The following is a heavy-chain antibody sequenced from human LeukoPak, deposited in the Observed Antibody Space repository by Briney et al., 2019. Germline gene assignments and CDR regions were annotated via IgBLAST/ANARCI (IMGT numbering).Heavy chain of an antibody. J-gene: IGHJ4*02. CDR2: ISYDGSNK. CDR1: GFTFSSYA. V-gene: IGHV3-30*01. CDR3: ATTGYSSGWSRGDY. D-gene: IGHD6-19*01. Sequence: GGSLRLSCAASGFTFSSYAMHWVRQAPGKGLEWVAVISYDGSNKYYADSVKGRFTISRDNSKNTLYLQMNSLRAEDTAVYYCATTGYSSGWSRGDYWGQGTLVTVSS.